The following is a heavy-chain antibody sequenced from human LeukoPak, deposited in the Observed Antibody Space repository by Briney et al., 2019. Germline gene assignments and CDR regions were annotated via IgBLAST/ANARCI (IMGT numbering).Heavy chain of an antibody. CDR2: IYHSGSP. CDR1: GGSISSNNW. Sequence: NTSETLSLTCAVSGGSISSNNWWGWVRQPPGKGLEWIGEIYHSGSPNYNPSLKSRVTISVDKSRNHFSLNLSSVTAADTAVYYCAREDIIVVVPAAIGWFDPWGQGTLVTVSS. D-gene: IGHD2-2*02. J-gene: IGHJ5*02. CDR3: AREDIIVVVPAAIGWFDP. V-gene: IGHV4-4*02.